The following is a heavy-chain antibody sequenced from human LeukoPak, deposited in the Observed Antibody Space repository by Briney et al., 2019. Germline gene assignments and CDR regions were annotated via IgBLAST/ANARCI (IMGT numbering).Heavy chain of an antibody. D-gene: IGHD2-21*02. J-gene: IGHJ4*02. CDR1: GFTFDDYG. V-gene: IGHV3-20*01. CDR2: INWNGGST. CDR3: ARAPVAYCGGDCYAPDDY. Sequence: TGGSLRVSCAASGFTFDDYGMSWVRQAPGKGLEWVSGINWNGGSTGYADSVKGRFTISRDNAKNSLYLQMNSLRAEDTALYHCARAPVAYCGGDCYAPDDYWGQGTLVTVSS.